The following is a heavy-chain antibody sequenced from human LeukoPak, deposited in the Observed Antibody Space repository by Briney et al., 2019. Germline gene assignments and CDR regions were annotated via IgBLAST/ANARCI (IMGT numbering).Heavy chain of an antibody. Sequence: ASVKVSCKAFGYTFTYYYIHWVRQARGQGLECIGRINPNSGASNYPQNFLGSVTLTTDTSITTAYMDLSRLTSDDSAVYYSARDRTSTYWFDLWGQGTLVTVSS. J-gene: IGHJ5*02. CDR1: GYTFTYYY. CDR2: INPNSGAS. CDR3: ARDRTSTYWFDL. V-gene: IGHV1-2*06. D-gene: IGHD2-2*01.